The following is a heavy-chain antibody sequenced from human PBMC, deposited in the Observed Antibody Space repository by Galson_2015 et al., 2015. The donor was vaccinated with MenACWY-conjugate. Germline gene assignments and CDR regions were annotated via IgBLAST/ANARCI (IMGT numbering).Heavy chain of an antibody. CDR3: ARARNHRAGPDY. CDR1: DYPFTTYG. D-gene: IGHD1-14*01. J-gene: IGHJ4*02. V-gene: IGHV1-18*01. CDR2: ISAYSGNT. Sequence: SVKVSCKASDYPFTTYGISWVRQAPGQGLEWMGWISAYSGNTNYAQKFQGRVTMTTDTSTTTAYMELRSLRSDDTAVYYCARARNHRAGPDYWGQGTLVTVSS.